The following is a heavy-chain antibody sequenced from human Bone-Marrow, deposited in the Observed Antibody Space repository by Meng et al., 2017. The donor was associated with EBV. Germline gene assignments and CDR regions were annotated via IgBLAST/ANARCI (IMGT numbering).Heavy chain of an antibody. V-gene: IGHV1-3*01. Sequence: VALCLYGAEGKKPGASGKVSCKASGSTFITYAINWVRQAPGQTLEWMGWINPGNGHTRYSQKFQGRLTFIRDTSASTAYMELSSLRSEDTAVYYCARVYIPTTAAALFDYWGQGTLVTVSS. J-gene: IGHJ4*02. CDR1: GSTFITYA. CDR3: ARVYIPTTAAALFDY. CDR2: INPGNGHT. D-gene: IGHD6-13*01.